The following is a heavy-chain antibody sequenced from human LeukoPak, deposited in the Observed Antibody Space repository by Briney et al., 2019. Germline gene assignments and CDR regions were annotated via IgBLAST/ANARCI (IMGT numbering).Heavy chain of an antibody. CDR2: IYPADSDT. CDR3: ATAMVLMGATTFDY. CDR1: GYIFTHYW. Sequence: GESLKISCQVSGYIFTHYWIGWVRQMPGNGLESMGIIYPADSDTTYSPSFQGQVTISVDKSISTVYLQWSSLKASDTAMYYCATAMVLMGATTFDYWGQGTLVTVSS. J-gene: IGHJ4*02. D-gene: IGHD1-26*01. V-gene: IGHV5-51*01.